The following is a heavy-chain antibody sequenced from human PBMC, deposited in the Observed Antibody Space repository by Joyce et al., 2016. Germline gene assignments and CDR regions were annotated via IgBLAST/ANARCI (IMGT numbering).Heavy chain of an antibody. D-gene: IGHD2-2*01. CDR3: ARGDLRTSSPLFWYFAL. CDR2: INRNSGGT. J-gene: IGHJ2*01. V-gene: IGHV1-2*02. Sequence: QVQLVQSGAEVKKPGASVKVSCTASGDTFTGYSIHWVRQAPGQGLEWMGGINRNSGGTEYPQKFQGRVTMTRDTSIRTAYMELTGLRSDDTAVYYCARGDLRTSSPLFWYFALWGRGTLVTVSS. CDR1: GDTFTGYS.